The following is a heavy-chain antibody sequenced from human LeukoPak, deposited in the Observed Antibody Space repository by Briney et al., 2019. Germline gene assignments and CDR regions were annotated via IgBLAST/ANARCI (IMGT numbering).Heavy chain of an antibody. CDR2: INHSGST. Sequence: SETLSLTCAVYGGSFSGYYWSWIRQPPGKGLEWIGEINHSGSTNYNPSLKSRVTISVDTSKNQFSLKLSSVTAADTAVYYCARSGVRYGELDTDYWGQGTLVTVSS. D-gene: IGHD1-26*01. V-gene: IGHV4-34*01. CDR3: ARSGVRYGELDTDY. CDR1: GGSFSGYY. J-gene: IGHJ4*02.